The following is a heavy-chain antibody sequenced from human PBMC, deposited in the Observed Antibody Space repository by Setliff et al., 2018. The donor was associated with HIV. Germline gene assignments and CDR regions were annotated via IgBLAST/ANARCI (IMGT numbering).Heavy chain of an antibody. Sequence: ASVKVSCKASGYTFNNYALYWVRQAPGQGFEWMGWINTNTGSPTYAQGFTRRFVFSLDPSVRTAYLQITGLKAEDTAVYYCAKGGDRMQIWSRFPFDIWGQGTMVTVSS. V-gene: IGHV7-4-1*02. CDR3: AKGGDRMQIWSRFPFDI. CDR1: GYTFNNYA. J-gene: IGHJ3*02. D-gene: IGHD3-10*01. CDR2: INTNTGSP.